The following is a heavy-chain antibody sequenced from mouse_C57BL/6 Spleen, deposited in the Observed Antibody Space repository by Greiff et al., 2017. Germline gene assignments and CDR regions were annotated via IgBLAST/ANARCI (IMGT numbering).Heavy chain of an antibody. D-gene: IGHD3-2*02. J-gene: IGHJ2*01. V-gene: IGHV5-9*01. CDR3: ARGVGSSDYYFDY. CDR1: GFTFSSYT. CDR2: ISGGGGNT. Sequence: DVMLVESGGGLVKPGGSLKLSCAASGFTFSSYTMSWVRQTPEKRLEWVATISGGGGNTYYPDSVKGRFTISRDNAKNTLYLQMSSLRSEDTALYYCARGVGSSDYYFDYWGQGTTLTVSS.